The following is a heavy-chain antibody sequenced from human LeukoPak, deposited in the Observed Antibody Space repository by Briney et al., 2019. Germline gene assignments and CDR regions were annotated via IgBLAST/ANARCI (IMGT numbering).Heavy chain of an antibody. V-gene: IGHV3-7*03. CDR1: EFTFSSYW. Sequence: GGSLRLSCAASEFTFSSYWMSWVRQAPGKGLEWVANIKQDGSEEYYVDSVKGRFTISRDNAKNSLYLQMNSLRAEDTAVYYCAKDQNEGVTLLENAFDIWGQGTMVTVSS. CDR3: AKDQNEGVTLLENAFDI. D-gene: IGHD3-16*01. CDR2: IKQDGSEE. J-gene: IGHJ3*02.